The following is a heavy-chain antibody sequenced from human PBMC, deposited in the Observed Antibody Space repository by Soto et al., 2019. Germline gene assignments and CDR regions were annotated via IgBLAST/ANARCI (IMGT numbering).Heavy chain of an antibody. Sequence: QVQLVQSGAEVKKPGSSVKVSCKASGGTLSNYGISWVRQAPGQGLEWMGGIIPVFGTANYAQKFQGRVTITADESTTTVYMDVSSLRSDDTAVYYCARGDATKIVVTTYDGMDVWGQGTTVTVSS. D-gene: IGHD4-17*01. CDR2: IIPVFGTA. CDR3: ARGDATKIVVTTYDGMDV. J-gene: IGHJ6*02. V-gene: IGHV1-69*12. CDR1: GGTLSNYG.